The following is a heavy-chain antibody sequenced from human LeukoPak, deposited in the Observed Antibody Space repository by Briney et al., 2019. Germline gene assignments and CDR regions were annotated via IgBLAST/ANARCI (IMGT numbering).Heavy chain of an antibody. CDR3: AREATQRDGYNSPPYYYYGMDV. CDR2: IYYSGST. CDR1: GGSLSSSSYY. Sequence: SETLSLTCTVSGGSLSSSSYYWGWIRQPPGKGLEWIGSIYYSGSTYYNPSLKSRVTISVDTSKNQFSLKLSSVTAADTAVYYCAREATQRDGYNSPPYYYYGMDVWGQGTTVTVSS. J-gene: IGHJ6*02. D-gene: IGHD5-24*01. V-gene: IGHV4-39*07.